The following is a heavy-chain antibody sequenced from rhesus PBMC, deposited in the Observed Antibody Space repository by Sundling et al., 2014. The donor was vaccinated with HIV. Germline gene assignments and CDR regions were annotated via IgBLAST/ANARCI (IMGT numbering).Heavy chain of an antibody. Sequence: QVQLQESGPAVVKPSETLSLTCAVSGGSISSSNWWSWIRQSPGKGLEWIGGIYGNGGSTEYNPSLKSRVTISKDTSKNQFSLKLNSVTAADTAVYYCASPWSSWSGFDFWGQGALVTVSS. V-gene: IGHV4-93*01. D-gene: IGHD6-13*01. CDR1: GGSISSSNW. J-gene: IGHJ1*01. CDR2: IYGNGGST. CDR3: ASPWSSWSGFDF.